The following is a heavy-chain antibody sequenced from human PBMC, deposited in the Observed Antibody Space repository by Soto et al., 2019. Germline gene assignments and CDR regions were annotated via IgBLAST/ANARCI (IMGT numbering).Heavy chain of an antibody. Sequence: QVQLVQSGAEVKNPGASVKLSCKASGYIFTNYYIHWVRQAPGQGLEWMAIINPSGGSTNYAQQFQGRVTLGRDTVTKTVYMELGSLRSEDTAIYYCARDLTSGDYWGQGTLVTVSS. D-gene: IGHD7-27*01. CDR3: ARDLTSGDY. CDR2: INPSGGST. J-gene: IGHJ4*02. CDR1: GYIFTNYY. V-gene: IGHV1-46*01.